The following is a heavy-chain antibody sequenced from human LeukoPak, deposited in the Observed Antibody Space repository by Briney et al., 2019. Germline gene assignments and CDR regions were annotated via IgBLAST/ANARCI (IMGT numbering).Heavy chain of an antibody. CDR2: IRYDGSNK. CDR3: AKDAVWGYSGYGRPFDY. V-gene: IGHV3-30*02. J-gene: IGHJ4*02. Sequence: GGSLRLSCAAYGFTFSSYGMHWVRQAPGKGLEWVAFIRYDGSNKYYADSVKGRFTISRDNSKNTLYLQMNGLRAEDTAVYYCAKDAVWGYSGYGRPFDYWGQGTLVTVSS. CDR1: GFTFSSYG. D-gene: IGHD5-12*01.